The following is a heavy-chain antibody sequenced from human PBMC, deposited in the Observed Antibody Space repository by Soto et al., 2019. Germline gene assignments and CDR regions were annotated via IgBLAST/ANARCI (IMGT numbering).Heavy chain of an antibody. CDR3: ARGHSTDCSNGVCSFFYNHEMDV. CDR1: GYRFTDYH. V-gene: IGHV1-2*04. CDR2: INPKSGGT. D-gene: IGHD2-8*01. Sequence: SVKVSCKASGYRFTDYHIHWVRQAPGQGLEWLGRINPKSGGTNTAQKFQGWVTMTRDRSISTVYMELTRLRSDDTAVYFCARGHSTDCSNGVCSFFYNHEMDVWGQGTTVTVSS. J-gene: IGHJ6*02.